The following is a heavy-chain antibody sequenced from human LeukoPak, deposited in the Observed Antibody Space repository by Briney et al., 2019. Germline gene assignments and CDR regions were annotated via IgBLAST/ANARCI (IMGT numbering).Heavy chain of an antibody. CDR2: INPNSGGT. V-gene: IGHV1-2*02. J-gene: IGHJ6*02. Sequence: GASVKVSCKASGYTFTCYYMHWVRQAPGQGLEWMGWINPNSGGTNYAQKFQGRVTMTRDTSISTAYMELSRLRSDDTAVYYCANSRHTDYYGSGSYHPYYYGMDVWGQGTTVTVSS. CDR3: ANSRHTDYYGSGSYHPYYYGMDV. CDR1: GYTFTCYY. D-gene: IGHD3-10*01.